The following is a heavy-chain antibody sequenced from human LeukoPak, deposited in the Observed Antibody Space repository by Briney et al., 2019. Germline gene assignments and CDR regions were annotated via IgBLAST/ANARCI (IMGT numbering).Heavy chain of an antibody. CDR3: ARDTAMDY. CDR2: VGVVGGST. Sequence: GGSLRLSCAASGFTFTNYAMSWVRQAPGKGLEWVSTVGVVGGSTYHADSVKGRFTISRDNSKNTLYLQMNSLRAEDTAVYYCARDTAMDYWGQGTLVTVSS. J-gene: IGHJ4*02. D-gene: IGHD5-18*01. V-gene: IGHV3-23*01. CDR1: GFTFTNYA.